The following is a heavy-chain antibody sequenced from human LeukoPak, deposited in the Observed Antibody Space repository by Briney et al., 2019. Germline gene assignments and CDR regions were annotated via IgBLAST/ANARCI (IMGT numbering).Heavy chain of an antibody. CDR2: ITSSSSYI. CDR1: GFTFNSHS. Sequence: GGSLRLSCAASGFTFNSHSMSWVRQAPGKGLEWVSSITSSSSYIWYADSVKGRFTISRDNSKNSLYLQMNSLRAEDTAVYYCARLIEYGTKPLSYYAMNVWAKGPRSPSP. J-gene: IGHJ6*02. D-gene: IGHD4-17*01. V-gene: IGHV3-21*01. CDR3: ARLIEYGTKPLSYYAMNV.